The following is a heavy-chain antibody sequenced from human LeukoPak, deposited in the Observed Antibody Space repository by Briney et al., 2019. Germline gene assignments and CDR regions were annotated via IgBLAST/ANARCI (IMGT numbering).Heavy chain of an antibody. CDR2: IYLGDSET. CDR1: GYSFTRYW. CDR3: ARRDGNSLDY. V-gene: IGHV5-51*01. J-gene: IGHJ4*02. D-gene: IGHD5-24*01. Sequence: GESLKISCKGSGYSFTRYWIAWVRQTPGKGLEWIGVIYLGDSETRYSPSFQGQVTVSADSSITTAYLQWTSLKASDTAIYHCARRDGNSLDYWGQGTLVTVSS.